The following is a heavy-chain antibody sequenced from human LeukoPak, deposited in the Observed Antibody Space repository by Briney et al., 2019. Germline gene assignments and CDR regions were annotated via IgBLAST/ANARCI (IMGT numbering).Heavy chain of an antibody. V-gene: IGHV3-30*02. CDR1: GFIFSSYG. Sequence: GGSLRLSCAASGFIFSSYGMHWVRQVPGKGLEWVAFIRYDGSNKYYADSVKGRFTISRDNSKNTLYLQMNSLRAEDTAVYYCAKDRYGSGSYCTWGQGTLVTVSS. D-gene: IGHD3-10*01. CDR3: AKDRYGSGSYCT. CDR2: IRYDGSNK. J-gene: IGHJ5*02.